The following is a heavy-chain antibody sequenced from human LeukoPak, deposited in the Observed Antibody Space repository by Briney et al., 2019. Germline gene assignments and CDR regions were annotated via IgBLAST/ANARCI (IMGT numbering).Heavy chain of an antibody. J-gene: IGHJ4*02. CDR2: ISGSGTIT. V-gene: IGHV3-23*01. CDR1: GFTFSRYA. CDR3: AKEAYCGGDCYSNYFDY. Sequence: GGSLRLPCAASGFTFSRYAMSWVRQAPGKGLEWVSAISGSGTITYYADSVKGRFTISRDNSKNTLYLQMNSLRAEDTAVYYCAKEAYCGGDCYSNYFDYWGQGTLVTVSS. D-gene: IGHD2-21*01.